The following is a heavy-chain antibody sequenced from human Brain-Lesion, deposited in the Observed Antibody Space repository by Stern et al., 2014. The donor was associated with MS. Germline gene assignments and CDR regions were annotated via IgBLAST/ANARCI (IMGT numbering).Heavy chain of an antibody. CDR3: ATLSPGAGGNYYRHFDY. Sequence: QVQLEESGAEVKKPGASVKVSCKVSGYTLTELSMHWVRQAPRKGLEWMGGFDPEDGETIYAQKFQGIVTMTEDTSTDTAYMELSSLRSEDTAVYYCATLSPGAGGNYYRHFDYWGQGTLVTVSS. CDR2: FDPEDGET. V-gene: IGHV1-24*01. CDR1: GYTLTELS. D-gene: IGHD1-26*01. J-gene: IGHJ4*02.